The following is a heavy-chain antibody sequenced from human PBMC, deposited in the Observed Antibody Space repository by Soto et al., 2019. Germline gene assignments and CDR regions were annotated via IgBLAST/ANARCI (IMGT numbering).Heavy chain of an antibody. D-gene: IGHD3-22*01. CDR3: ARELNTDSSAYYSFAH. V-gene: IGHV1-18*01. CDR1: GYHFTAYG. CDR2: VSTNNADT. J-gene: IGHJ4*02. Sequence: QVQLVQSGPEVKMPGASVKVSCKTSGYHFTAYGLAWLRQATGQRPEWMGWVSTNNADTNYAEKFQGRVTMTTDKSTTKTYMELRSLRSDDTAVYYCARELNTDSSAYYSFAHWGQGTLVTVSS.